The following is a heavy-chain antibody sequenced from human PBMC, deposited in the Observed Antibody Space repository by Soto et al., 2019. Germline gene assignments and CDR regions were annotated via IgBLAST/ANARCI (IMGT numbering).Heavy chain of an antibody. Sequence: GGSLRLSCAASGFTFIDYGIHRVRQAPGKGLEWVAVMSYDGTNKYYADSVKGRITISRDKSKNTLFLQMNSLRVEDTAVYYCAKVGGQYSGYYYYSMDVWGQGTTVTVSS. J-gene: IGHJ6*02. D-gene: IGHD5-12*01. CDR2: MSYDGTNK. CDR3: AKVGGQYSGYYYYSMDV. CDR1: GFTFIDYG. V-gene: IGHV3-30*18.